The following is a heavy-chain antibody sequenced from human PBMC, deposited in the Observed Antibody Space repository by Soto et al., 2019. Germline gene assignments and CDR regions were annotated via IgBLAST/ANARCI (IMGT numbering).Heavy chain of an antibody. CDR1: GFSLTTGGVG. V-gene: IGHV2-5*02. D-gene: IGHD1-26*01. Sequence: QITLKESGPTLVKSTQNLTLTCTFSGFSLTTGGVGVAWIRQPPRKALEWLAVIYWDDDKRYSPSLKRRLTTTQDTSKNQVVLTMTNMYPLDTATYYCAHRLGIRNDYWGQGALVIVSS. CDR3: AHRLGIRNDY. J-gene: IGHJ4*02. CDR2: IYWDDDK.